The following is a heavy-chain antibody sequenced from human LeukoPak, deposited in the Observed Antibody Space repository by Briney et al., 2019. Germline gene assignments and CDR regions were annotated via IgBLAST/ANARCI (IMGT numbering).Heavy chain of an antibody. CDR1: GFTFSSYG. Sequence: PGGSLRLSCAASGFTFSSYGMHWVRQAPGKGLEWVAVIWYDGSNKYYADSVKGRFTISRDNSKNTLYLQMNSLRAEDTAVYYCARLSQTGDHAFDYWGQGTLVTVSS. V-gene: IGHV3-33*01. CDR3: ARLSQTGDHAFDY. CDR2: IWYDGSNK. J-gene: IGHJ4*02. D-gene: IGHD7-27*01.